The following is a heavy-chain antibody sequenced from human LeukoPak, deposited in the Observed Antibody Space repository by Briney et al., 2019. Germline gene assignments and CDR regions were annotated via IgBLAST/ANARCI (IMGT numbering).Heavy chain of an antibody. J-gene: IGHJ6*02. CDR2: INPSGGST. Sequence: GASVKVSCKASGYTFTSYYMHWVRQAPGQGLEWMGIINPSGGSTSYAQKFQGRVTMTRDMSTSTVYMELSSLRSEDTAVYYCARDLHTRTRHYYYGMDVWGQGTTVTVSS. V-gene: IGHV1-46*01. D-gene: IGHD1-1*01. CDR1: GYTFTSYY. CDR3: ARDLHTRTRHYYYGMDV.